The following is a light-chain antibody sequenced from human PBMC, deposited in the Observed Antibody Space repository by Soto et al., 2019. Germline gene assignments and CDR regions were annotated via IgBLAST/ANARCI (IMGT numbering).Light chain of an antibody. CDR3: QQYGSSPPCT. Sequence: EIVLTQSPGTLSLSPGERATLSCRASQSVSSSYLAWYQQKPGQAPRLLIYGASSRATGIPDRFSGSGSGTDLTRTISRLEPEDFAVYYCQQYGSSPPCTFGQGTKVEIK. CDR1: QSVSSSY. CDR2: GAS. J-gene: IGKJ1*01. V-gene: IGKV3-20*01.